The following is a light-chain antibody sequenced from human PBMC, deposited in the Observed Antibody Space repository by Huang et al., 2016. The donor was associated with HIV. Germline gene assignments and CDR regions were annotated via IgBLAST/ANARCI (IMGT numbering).Light chain of an antibody. CDR1: QSIGTY. Sequence: DIQMTQSPSSLSASVGDRVTIACRASQSIGTYLNWYQQKPGKAPRLLIHVASSLQSGVPSRLSCSGSGTDFTLTISSLQPEDFATYYCQQSYSALGLTFGGGTKVEIK. V-gene: IGKV1-39*01. CDR2: VAS. CDR3: QQSYSALGLT. J-gene: IGKJ4*01.